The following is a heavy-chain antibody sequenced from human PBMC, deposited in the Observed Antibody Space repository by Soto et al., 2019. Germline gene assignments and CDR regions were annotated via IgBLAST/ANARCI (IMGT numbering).Heavy chain of an antibody. CDR1: GFTFSSYG. CDR2: ISYDGSNK. V-gene: IGHV3-30*03. Sequence: QVQLVESGGGVVQPGRSLRLSCAASGFTFSSYGMHWVRQAPGKGLEWVAVISYDGSNKYYADSVKGRFTISRDNSKNTLYLQMNSLRAEDTAVYYCSLTYYYDSSGYADAFDIWGQGTMVTVSS. CDR3: SLTYYYDSSGYADAFDI. J-gene: IGHJ3*02. D-gene: IGHD3-22*01.